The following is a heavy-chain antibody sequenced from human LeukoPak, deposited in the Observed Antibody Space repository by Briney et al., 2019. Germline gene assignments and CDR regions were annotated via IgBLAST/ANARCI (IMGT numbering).Heavy chain of an antibody. J-gene: IGHJ4*02. CDR3: ARDPTHYGDYDDY. CDR2: INPNSGGT. V-gene: IGHV1-2*02. Sequence: ASVKVSCKASAYSFTGYYMHWVRQAPGQGLEWMGLINPNSGGTNYAQKLQGRVTMTTDTSTSTAYMELRSLRSDDTAVYYCARDPTHYGDYDDYWGQGTLVTVSS. D-gene: IGHD4-17*01. CDR1: AYSFTGYY.